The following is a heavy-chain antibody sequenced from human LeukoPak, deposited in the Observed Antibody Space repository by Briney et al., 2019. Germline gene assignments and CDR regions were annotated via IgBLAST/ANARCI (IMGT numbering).Heavy chain of an antibody. CDR3: ARGEGS. D-gene: IGHD1-26*01. Sequence: SETLSLTCAVSGGSISSYYWSWIRQPPGKGLEWIGFFYYSGSTNYNPSLKSRVTISVDTSKNHFSLKLSSVTAADTAVYYCARGEGSWGQGTLVTVSS. J-gene: IGHJ5*02. V-gene: IGHV4-59*12. CDR1: GGSISSYY. CDR2: FYYSGST.